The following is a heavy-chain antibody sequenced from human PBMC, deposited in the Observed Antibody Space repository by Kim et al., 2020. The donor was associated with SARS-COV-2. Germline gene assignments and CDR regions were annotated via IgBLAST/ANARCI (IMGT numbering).Heavy chain of an antibody. CDR3: ARAQRWDGSGSYYYHYYYGVDV. Sequence: SETLSLTFTVSGGSISSYYWSWIRQPPGKGLEWIGYIYYSGSTNSNPSLKSRDTISVDMSKNQFSLKLSSVTAADTAVYYCARAQRWDGSGSYYYHYYYGVDVWGQGTTVTVSS. V-gene: IGHV4-59*01. J-gene: IGHJ6*02. CDR1: GGSISSYY. D-gene: IGHD3-10*01. CDR2: IYYSGST.